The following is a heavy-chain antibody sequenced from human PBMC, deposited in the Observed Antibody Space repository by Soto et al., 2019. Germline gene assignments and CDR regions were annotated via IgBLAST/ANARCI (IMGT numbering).Heavy chain of an antibody. V-gene: IGHV3-23*01. CDR2: IRGSGAGT. J-gene: IGHJ5*02. CDR3: SKDPAYDILTGPENWFDP. CDR1: GFTFSSYW. D-gene: IGHD3-9*01. Sequence: PGGSLRLSYAASGFTFSSYWMTWVRQAPGKGLEWVATIRGSGAGTYYADSVKGRFTISRDNSKNTLHLQMSTLRAEDTAVYYCSKDPAYDILTGPENWFDPWGQGTLVTVSS.